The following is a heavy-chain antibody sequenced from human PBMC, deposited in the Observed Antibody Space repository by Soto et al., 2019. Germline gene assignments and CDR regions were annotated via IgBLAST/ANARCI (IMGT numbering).Heavy chain of an antibody. CDR3: VRQGIGNLHGLVDV. Sequence: QVQLQESGPGLVKPSETLSLTCTVSGGSIDGRNCAWIRQPPGKGLEWLGYVYYDGGSTYNPSVKNGLTLSMDTAKSQFSLQLRSVTAADTAVYYCVRQGIGNLHGLVDVWGRGTTVTVSS. J-gene: IGHJ6*02. CDR2: VYYDGGS. CDR1: GGSIDGRN. V-gene: IGHV4-59*08. D-gene: IGHD3-10*01.